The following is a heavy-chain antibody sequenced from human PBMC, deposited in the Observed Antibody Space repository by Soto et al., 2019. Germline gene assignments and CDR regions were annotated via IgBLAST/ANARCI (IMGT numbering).Heavy chain of an antibody. CDR3: AKARQAQSHYYYGMDV. Sequence: GSLRLSCAASGFTFSNYKMNWVRQAPGKGLEWISAISSGDSYKYYVDSVKGRFTISRDNAKNSLYLQVNSLRGEDTAIYYCAKARQAQSHYYYGMDVWGQGTPVTVSS. D-gene: IGHD6-19*01. CDR1: GFTFSNYK. J-gene: IGHJ6*02. CDR2: ISSGDSYK. V-gene: IGHV3-21*04.